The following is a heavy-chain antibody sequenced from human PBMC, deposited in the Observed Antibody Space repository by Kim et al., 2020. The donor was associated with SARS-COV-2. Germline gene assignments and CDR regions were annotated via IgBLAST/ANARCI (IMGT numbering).Heavy chain of an antibody. CDR1: GYTFTTYY. D-gene: IGHD3-10*01. CDR2: INPSGGST. CDR3: ARDLGAVPANNS. J-gene: IGHJ4*02. V-gene: IGHV1-46*01. Sequence: ASVKVSCKASGYTFTTYYMHWVRQAPGQGLEWMGLINPSGGSTNYAQEFQGRVTLTRDTSTSTVYMELSSLRSEDTAVYYCARDLGAVPANNSWGQGTLVTVSS.